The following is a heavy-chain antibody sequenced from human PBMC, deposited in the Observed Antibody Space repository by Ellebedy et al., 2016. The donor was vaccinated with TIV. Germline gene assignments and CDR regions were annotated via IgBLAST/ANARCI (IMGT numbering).Heavy chain of an antibody. CDR2: IYYSGST. Sequence: MPSETLSLTCTVSGGSISSYYWSWIRQPPGKGLEWIGYIYYSGSTNYNPSLKSRVTISVDTSKNQFSLKLSSVTAADTAVYYCARDPLIGGYYSWGQGTLVTVSS. D-gene: IGHD3-22*01. CDR3: ARDPLIGGYYS. CDR1: GGSISSYY. V-gene: IGHV4-59*12. J-gene: IGHJ4*02.